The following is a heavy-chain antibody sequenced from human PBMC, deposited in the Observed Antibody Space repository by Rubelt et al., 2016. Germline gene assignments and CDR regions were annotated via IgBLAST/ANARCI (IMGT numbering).Heavy chain of an antibody. CDR1: GFTVSSNY. J-gene: IGHJ5*02. CDR2: IYSGGST. V-gene: IGHV3-66*01. CDR3: ARETSSSWYEYWFDP. Sequence: EVQLVESGGGLVQPGGSLRLSCAASGFTVSSNYMSWVRQAPGKGLEWVSVIYSGGSTYYADSVKGKFPISRENCKITLYLQMNSLRAEDTAVYYCARETSSSWYEYWFDPWGQGTLVTVSS. D-gene: IGHD6-13*01.